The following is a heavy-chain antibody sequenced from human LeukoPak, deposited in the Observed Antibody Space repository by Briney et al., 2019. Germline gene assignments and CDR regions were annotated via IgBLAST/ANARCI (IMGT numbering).Heavy chain of an antibody. CDR1: GFTFSRYW. J-gene: IGHJ6*04. CDR2: IKQDGSNT. Sequence: PGGSLRLSCAASGFTFSRYWMNWVRQAPGKGLEWVANIKQDGSNTNYVDSVKGRFTVSRDNSKNSLYLQMNSLRAEDTAVYYCAELGITMIGGVWGKGTTVTISS. CDR3: AELGITMIGGV. V-gene: IGHV3-7*01. D-gene: IGHD3-10*02.